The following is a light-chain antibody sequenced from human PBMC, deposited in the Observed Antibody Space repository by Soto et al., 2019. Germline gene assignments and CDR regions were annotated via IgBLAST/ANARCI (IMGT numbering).Light chain of an antibody. Sequence: VFTQSPGTLSLYPGETATLPCRASQSVSSSYLAWYQQKPGQAPRLLIYGASSRATGIPDRFSGSGSGTDFTLTISRLEPEDFAVYYCQQYGSSPLTFGGGTKVDI. V-gene: IGKV3-20*01. CDR1: QSVSSSY. J-gene: IGKJ4*01. CDR3: QQYGSSPLT. CDR2: GAS.